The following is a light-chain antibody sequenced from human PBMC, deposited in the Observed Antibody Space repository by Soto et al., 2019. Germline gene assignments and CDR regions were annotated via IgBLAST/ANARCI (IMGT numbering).Light chain of an antibody. J-gene: IGLJ1*01. V-gene: IGLV2-14*01. CDR2: EVS. CDR3: NSYTSSSTLV. CDR1: SSDVGAYKY. Sequence: QSVLTQPASVSGSPGQSITISCTGTSSDVGAYKYVSWYQHYPGKAPKLMIYEVSNRPSGVSNRFSGSKSGNTASLTISGLQAEDEADYYCNSYTSSSTLVFGTGTKVTVL.